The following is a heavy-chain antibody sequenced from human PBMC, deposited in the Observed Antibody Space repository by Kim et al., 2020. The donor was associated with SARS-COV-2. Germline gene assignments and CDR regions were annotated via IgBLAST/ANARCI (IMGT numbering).Heavy chain of an antibody. CDR2: ISWNSGSI. J-gene: IGHJ4*02. CDR3: AKSRSVVVAATPDY. V-gene: IGHV3-9*01. D-gene: IGHD2-15*01. CDR1: GFTFDDYA. Sequence: SLRLSCAASGFTFDDYAMHWVRQAPGKGLEWVSGISWNSGSIGYADSVKGRFTISRDNAKNSLYLQMNSLRAEDTALYYCAKSRSVVVAATPDYWGQGTLVTVSS.